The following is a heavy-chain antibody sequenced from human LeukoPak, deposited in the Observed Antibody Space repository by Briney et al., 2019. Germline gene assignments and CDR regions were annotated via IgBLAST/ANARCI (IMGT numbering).Heavy chain of an antibody. CDR1: GYSISSGYY. CDR3: ARGIDGNSEVRD. V-gene: IGHV4-38-2*02. Sequence: SETLSLTCTVSGYSISSGYYWGWIRQPPGKGLEWIGSIYHSGSTNYNPSLKSRVTISVDTSKNQFSLRLSSVTAADTAVYYCARGIDGNSEVRDWGQGTLVTVSS. D-gene: IGHD4-23*01. CDR2: IYHSGST. J-gene: IGHJ4*02.